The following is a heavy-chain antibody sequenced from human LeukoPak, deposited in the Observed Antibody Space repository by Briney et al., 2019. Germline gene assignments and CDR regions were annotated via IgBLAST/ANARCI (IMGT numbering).Heavy chain of an antibody. D-gene: IGHD3-3*01. Sequence: PSQTLSLTCTVSGGSISSYYWSWIRQPPGKGLEWIGYIYYSGSTNYNPSLKSRVTISVDTSKNQFSLKLSSVTAADTAVYYCARDLGSGYVDYWGQGTLVTVSS. CDR2: IYYSGST. J-gene: IGHJ4*02. V-gene: IGHV4-59*01. CDR1: GGSISSYY. CDR3: ARDLGSGYVDY.